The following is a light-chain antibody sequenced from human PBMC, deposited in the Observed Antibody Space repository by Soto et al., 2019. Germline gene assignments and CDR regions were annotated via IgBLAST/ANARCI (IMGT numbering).Light chain of an antibody. CDR1: SSDIGGYNY. J-gene: IGLJ2*01. V-gene: IGLV2-14*01. Sequence: QSALTQPASVSGSPGQSIAISCTGTSSDIGGYNYVSWYQQHPGKAPKLMIYDVSNRPSGVSNRFSGSKSGNTASLTISGLQAEDDADYYCSSQAVSSTLVFGGGTQLTVL. CDR3: SSQAVSSTLV. CDR2: DVS.